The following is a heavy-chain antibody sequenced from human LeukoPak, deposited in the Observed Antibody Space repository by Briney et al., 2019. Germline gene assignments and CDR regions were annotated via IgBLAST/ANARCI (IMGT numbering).Heavy chain of an antibody. Sequence: SETLSLTCTVSGYSTTSGYFWGWIRQPPGRGLEWIGSIHHSGSTYYNPSLKSRITISIDTSKNQFSLKLSSVTAADTAVYYCAREMDYYDSSGYDAFDIWGQGTMVTVS. CDR2: IHHSGST. CDR1: GYSTTSGYF. D-gene: IGHD3-22*01. CDR3: AREMDYYDSSGYDAFDI. V-gene: IGHV4-38-2*02. J-gene: IGHJ3*02.